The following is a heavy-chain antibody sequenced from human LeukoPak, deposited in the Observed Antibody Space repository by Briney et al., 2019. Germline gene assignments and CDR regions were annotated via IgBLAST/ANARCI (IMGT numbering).Heavy chain of an antibody. CDR1: GYTFTSYG. D-gene: IGHD3-16*01. CDR3: ARDRGDFPIDDAFDI. V-gene: IGHV1-18*01. CDR2: ISAYNGNT. J-gene: IGHJ3*02. Sequence: ASVKVSCKASGYTFTSYGISWVRQAPGQGLEWMGWISAYNGNTNYAQKLQGRVTMTTDTSTSTAYMELRSLRSDDTAVYYCARDRGDFPIDDAFDIWGQGTMVTVSS.